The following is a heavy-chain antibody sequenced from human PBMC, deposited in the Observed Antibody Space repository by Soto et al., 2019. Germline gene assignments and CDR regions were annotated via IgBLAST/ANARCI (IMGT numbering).Heavy chain of an antibody. CDR1: GFTFSRYA. CDR2: IRGSGGST. V-gene: IGHV3-23*01. D-gene: IGHD6-19*01. CDR3: AKNRRPVADTDFDY. J-gene: IGHJ4*02. Sequence: EAHLLESGGGVVQPGGSLRLSCAASGFTFSRYAMSWVRQAPGKGLEWVSAIRGSGGSTYYADSVKGRFTISRDNSKSTLYLQMNSLRAEDTAVYYCAKNRRPVADTDFDYWGQGTLVTVSS.